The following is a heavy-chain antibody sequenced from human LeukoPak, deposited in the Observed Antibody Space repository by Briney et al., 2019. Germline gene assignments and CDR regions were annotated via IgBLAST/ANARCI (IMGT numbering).Heavy chain of an antibody. Sequence: GASVKVSCKASGYTFTAHYLHWVRQAPGQGLEWMGWVSPFSHETNYVEKIQGRVTMTTDRSANTAYMELRSLTSGDTAVYYCAKMGVRTLLTDIVVGPTADDYLDSWGQGTLVTVSS. J-gene: IGHJ4*02. CDR1: GYTFTAHY. V-gene: IGHV1-18*04. CDR3: AKMGVRTLLTDIVVGPTADDYLDS. CDR2: VSPFSHET. D-gene: IGHD2-21*01.